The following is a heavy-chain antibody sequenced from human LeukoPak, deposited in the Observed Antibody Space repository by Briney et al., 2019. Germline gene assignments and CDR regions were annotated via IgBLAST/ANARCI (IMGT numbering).Heavy chain of an antibody. CDR1: GFTFSSYW. J-gene: IGHJ5*02. V-gene: IGHV3-7*01. Sequence: GGSLRLSCAASGFTFSSYWMSWVRQAPGKGLERVANIKQDGSEKYYVDSVKGRFTISRDNAKNSLYLQMNSLRAEDTAVYYCARFDGSGSPGFDPWGQGTLVTVSS. D-gene: IGHD3-10*01. CDR2: IKQDGSEK. CDR3: ARFDGSGSPGFDP.